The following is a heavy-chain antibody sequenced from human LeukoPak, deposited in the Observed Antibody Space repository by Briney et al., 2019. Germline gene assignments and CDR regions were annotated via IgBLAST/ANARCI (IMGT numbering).Heavy chain of an antibody. CDR2: IYHSGST. CDR3: ASYDFWSNWFAP. D-gene: IGHD3-3*01. V-gene: IGHV4-30-2*01. Sequence: SETLSLTCAVSGGSISSGGYSWSWIRQPPGKGLEWIGYIYHSGSTYYNPSLKSRVTISVDRSKNQFSLKLSSVTAADTAVYYCASYDFWSNWFAPGGQGTLVTVSS. CDR1: GGSISSGGYS. J-gene: IGHJ5*02.